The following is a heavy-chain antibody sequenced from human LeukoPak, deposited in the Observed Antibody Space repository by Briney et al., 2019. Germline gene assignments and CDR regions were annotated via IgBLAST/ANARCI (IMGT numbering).Heavy chain of an antibody. V-gene: IGHV4-38-2*02. CDR2: IYHSGST. CDR1: GYSISSGYY. D-gene: IGHD5-18*01. Sequence: SETLSLTCTVSGYSISSGYYWGWIRQPPGEGLAGIGRIYHSGSTYYNPSLKSRVTISVDTSKNQFSLKLSSVTAADTAVYYCARGIQLWPYYYYGMDVWGQGTTVTVSS. CDR3: ARGIQLWPYYYYGMDV. J-gene: IGHJ6*02.